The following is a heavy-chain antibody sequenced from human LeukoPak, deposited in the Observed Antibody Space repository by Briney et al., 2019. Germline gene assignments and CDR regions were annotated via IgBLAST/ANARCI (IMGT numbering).Heavy chain of an antibody. CDR3: SLARSEYHYGMDV. CDR2: TYYRCKWYY. V-gene: IGHV6-1*01. J-gene: IGHJ6*02. CDR1: GDSVSCSSVA. Sequence: SQALSLTCASSGDSVSCSSVAWNWIRQSPSRGLEWLGRTYYRCKWYYEYAVSVKSRINISPDTSKNQFYLQLTSVTPEDTAVYYCSLARSEYHYGMDVWGQGTTVTVSS.